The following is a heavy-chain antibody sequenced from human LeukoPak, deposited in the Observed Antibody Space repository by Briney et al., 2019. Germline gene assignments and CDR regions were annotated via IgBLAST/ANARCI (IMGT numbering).Heavy chain of an antibody. CDR1: GGSFSGYY. Sequence: SETLSLTCAVYGGSFSGYYWSWIRQPPGKGLEWIGEINHSGSTNYNPSLKSRVTISVDTSKNQFPLKLSSVTAADTAVYYCARGALVVTAIPLFAAFDIWGQGTMVTVSS. J-gene: IGHJ3*02. CDR2: INHSGST. D-gene: IGHD2-21*02. V-gene: IGHV4-34*01. CDR3: ARGALVVTAIPLFAAFDI.